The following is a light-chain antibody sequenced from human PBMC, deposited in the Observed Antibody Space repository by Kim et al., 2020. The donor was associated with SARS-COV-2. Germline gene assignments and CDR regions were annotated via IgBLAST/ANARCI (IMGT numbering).Light chain of an antibody. CDR1: QNVGNW. V-gene: IGKV1-5*03. Sequence: PPTLSASVGDRVTIACRACQNVGNWLAWYQQKPGHAPRLLIFSPSRLEDGVPGRFSSTGSGTHFTLTITDLQPEDFATYFCQHRTFGQGTKVDIK. CDR2: SPS. CDR3: QHRT. J-gene: IGKJ1*01.